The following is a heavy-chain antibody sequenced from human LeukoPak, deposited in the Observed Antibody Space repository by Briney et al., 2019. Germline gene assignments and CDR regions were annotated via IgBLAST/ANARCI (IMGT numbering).Heavy chain of an antibody. D-gene: IGHD4-23*01. Sequence: GGSLRLSCAASGFTFSSYSMNWVRQAPGKGPEWVAFIRYDGSNKYYADSVKGRFTISRDNSKNTLYLQMNSLRAEDTAVYYCAKISTVVTPPSNYFDYWGQGTLVTVSS. CDR2: IRYDGSNK. V-gene: IGHV3-30*02. CDR3: AKISTVVTPPSNYFDY. CDR1: GFTFSSYS. J-gene: IGHJ4*02.